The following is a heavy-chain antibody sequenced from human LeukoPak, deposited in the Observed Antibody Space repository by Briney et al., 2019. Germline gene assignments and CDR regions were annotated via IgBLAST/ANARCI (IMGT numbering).Heavy chain of an antibody. J-gene: IGHJ5*02. CDR2: IQFDENDK. V-gene: IGHV3-30*02. D-gene: IGHD2-2*01. CDR1: GFTFSSYG. Sequence: PGGSLRLSCAASGFTFSSYGMHWVRQAPGKGLEWVAFIQFDENDKYYADSVKGRFAISRDNSRNTLYLQMNSLTPEDTAVYYCAKDRCSSTGCPNWFDPWGQGTLVTVSS. CDR3: AKDRCSSTGCPNWFDP.